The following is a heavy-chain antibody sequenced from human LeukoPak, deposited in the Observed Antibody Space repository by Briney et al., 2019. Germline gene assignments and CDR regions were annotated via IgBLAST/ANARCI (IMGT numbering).Heavy chain of an antibody. D-gene: IGHD7-27*01. CDR2: ISYDGSNE. Sequence: GGSLRLSCAASGFTFSSYGMHWVRQAPGKGLEWVAVISYDGSNEYYADSVKGRFTISRDNSKNTLYLQMNSLRAEDTALYYCAKDKGLGLPYGMDVWGQGTTVTVPS. CDR1: GFTFSSYG. CDR3: AKDKGLGLPYGMDV. J-gene: IGHJ6*02. V-gene: IGHV3-30*18.